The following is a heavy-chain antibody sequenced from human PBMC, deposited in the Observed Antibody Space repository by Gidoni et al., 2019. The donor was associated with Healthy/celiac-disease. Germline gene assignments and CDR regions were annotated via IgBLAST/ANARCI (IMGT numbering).Heavy chain of an antibody. CDR1: GFTFTSYA. D-gene: IGHD4-17*01. Sequence: EVQLLASGGVLVQPGGSLRLSCAASGFTFTSYAMSWVRQAQGKGLEWVAAISGSGGSTYYADSVKGRFTISRNNSKNTLYLQMNSLRAEDTAVYYCAKAPLFTVTTTDFDYWGQGTLVTVSS. CDR2: ISGSGGST. CDR3: AKAPLFTVTTTDFDY. V-gene: IGHV3-23*01. J-gene: IGHJ4*02.